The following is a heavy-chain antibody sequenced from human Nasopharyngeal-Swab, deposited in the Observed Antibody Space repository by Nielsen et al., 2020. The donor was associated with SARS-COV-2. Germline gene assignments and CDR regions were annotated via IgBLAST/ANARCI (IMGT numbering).Heavy chain of an antibody. V-gene: IGHV3-33*01. Sequence: GESLKISFAASGFSFSSYGMHWVRQAPGKGLEWVAVIWYDGSNKYNADSVKGRFTISRDNAKNSLYLQMNSLRAEDTAVYYCARVNGSSSGPLYYYGMDVWGQGTTVTVSS. J-gene: IGHJ6*02. CDR1: GFSFSSYG. D-gene: IGHD6-6*01. CDR3: ARVNGSSSGPLYYYGMDV. CDR2: IWYDGSNK.